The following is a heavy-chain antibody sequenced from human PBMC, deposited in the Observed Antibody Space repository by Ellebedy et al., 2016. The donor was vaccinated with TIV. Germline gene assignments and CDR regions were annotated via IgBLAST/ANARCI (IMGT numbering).Heavy chain of an antibody. J-gene: IGHJ6*02. CDR3: ARDLLVPADVIYFYFGMDV. CDR1: GFTFNTYS. CDR2: IRSSINSI. V-gene: IGHV3-48*02. Sequence: GGSLRLSXAASGFTFNTYSMNWVRQAPGKGLEWVAFIRSSINSISYADSVKGRFSISRDNAKNSLFLQMNSLRDEDTAVYYCARDLLVPADVIYFYFGMDVWGQGTTVTVSS. D-gene: IGHD2-2*01.